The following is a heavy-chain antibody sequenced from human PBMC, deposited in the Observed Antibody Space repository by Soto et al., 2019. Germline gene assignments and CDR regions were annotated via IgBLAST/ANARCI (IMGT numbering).Heavy chain of an antibody. CDR3: ARGSKGYGMDV. CDR2: INHSGST. Sequence: SETLSLTCAVYGGSFSGYYWSWIRQPPGKGLEWVGEINHSGSTNYNPSLKSRVTISVDTSKNQFSLKLSSVTAADTAVYYCARGSKGYGMDVWGQGTTVTVSS. CDR1: GGSFSGYY. J-gene: IGHJ6*02. V-gene: IGHV4-34*01.